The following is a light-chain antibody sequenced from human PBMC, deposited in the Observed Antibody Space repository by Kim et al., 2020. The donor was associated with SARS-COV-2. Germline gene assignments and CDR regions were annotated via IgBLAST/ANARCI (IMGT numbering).Light chain of an antibody. CDR2: AAS. V-gene: IGKV3-20*01. CDR1: QSVTNNY. Sequence: LSPGETATLSCRASQSVTNNYLTWYQQKPGQAPTLLIYAASVRMTGIPDRFSGSGSGTDFTLTISRLEPEDFACYYCQQYLRSPYTFGQGTKLEI. CDR3: QQYLRSPYT. J-gene: IGKJ2*01.